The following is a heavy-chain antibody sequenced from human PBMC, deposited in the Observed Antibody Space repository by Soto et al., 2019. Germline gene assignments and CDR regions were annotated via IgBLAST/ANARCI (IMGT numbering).Heavy chain of an antibody. D-gene: IGHD3-3*01. CDR3: ARDTKGGRFLEWFIGDYYYGMDV. Sequence: ASVKVSCKASGYTFTSYYMHWVRQAPGQGLEWMGIINPSGGSTSYAQKFQGRVTMTRDTSTSTVYIELSSLRSEDTAVYYCARDTKGGRFLEWFIGDYYYGMDVWGQGTTVTVSS. V-gene: IGHV1-46*01. J-gene: IGHJ6*02. CDR2: INPSGGST. CDR1: GYTFTSYY.